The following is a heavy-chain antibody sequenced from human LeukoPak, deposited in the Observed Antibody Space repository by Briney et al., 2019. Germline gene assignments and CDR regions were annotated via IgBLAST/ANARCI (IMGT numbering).Heavy chain of an antibody. CDR2: ISGSGGST. Sequence: GGSLRLSCAASGFTFSSYAMSWVRQAPGKGLEWVSAISGSGGSTYYADSVKGRFTISRDNSKNTLYLQMNSLRAEDTAVYYCAKLRSSDSSGYSDYWGQGTLVTVSS. D-gene: IGHD3-22*01. V-gene: IGHV3-23*01. CDR1: GFTFSSYA. CDR3: AKLRSSDSSGYSDY. J-gene: IGHJ4*02.